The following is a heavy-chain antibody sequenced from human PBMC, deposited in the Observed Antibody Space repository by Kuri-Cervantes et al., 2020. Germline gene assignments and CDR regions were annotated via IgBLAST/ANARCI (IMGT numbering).Heavy chain of an antibody. D-gene: IGHD6-19*01. CDR3: ARDRTVAGSFDY. CDR2: IYHSGST. Sequence: GSLRLSCAVSGGTIRSRNWWSWVRQPPGKGLEWIGEIYHSGSTNYNPSLKSRVTISVDKSKNQFSLKLSSVTAADTAVYYCARDRTVAGSFDYWGQGTLVTVSS. J-gene: IGHJ4*02. V-gene: IGHV4-4*02. CDR1: GGTIRSRNW.